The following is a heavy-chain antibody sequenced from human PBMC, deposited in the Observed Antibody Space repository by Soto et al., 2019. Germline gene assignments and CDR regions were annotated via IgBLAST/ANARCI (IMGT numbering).Heavy chain of an antibody. V-gene: IGHV4-59*01. CDR2: IYYSGST. D-gene: IGHD2-2*01. Sequence: NPSETLSLTCTVSGGYISSYYWTWIRQPPGKGLEWIGYIYYSGSTNYNPSLKSRVTMSIDTSKNQFSLKLGSVTAADTAVYYCARAFGSTMPSLFWGQGTLVTVSS. J-gene: IGHJ4*02. CDR1: GGYISSYY. CDR3: ARAFGSTMPSLF.